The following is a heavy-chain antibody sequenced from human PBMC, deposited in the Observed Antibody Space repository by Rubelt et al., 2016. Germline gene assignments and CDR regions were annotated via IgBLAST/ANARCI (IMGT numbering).Heavy chain of an antibody. Sequence: QVQLVQSGAEVKKPGSSVKVSCKASGGTFSSYAISWVRQAPGQGLEWMGGIIPIFGTANYAQKFQGRVTITADESPSTAYMGLSSLRSEDTAVYYCARDLRGYSYGYYGMDVWGQGTTVTVSS. J-gene: IGHJ6*02. CDR3: ARDLRGYSYGYYGMDV. CDR2: IIPIFGTA. V-gene: IGHV1-69*01. CDR1: GGTFSSYA. D-gene: IGHD5-18*01.